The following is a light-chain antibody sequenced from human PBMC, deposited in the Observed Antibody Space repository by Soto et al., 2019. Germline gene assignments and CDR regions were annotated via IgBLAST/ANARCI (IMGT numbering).Light chain of an antibody. J-gene: IGLJ3*02. CDR1: SSDIGGYNY. CDR2: EVT. V-gene: IGLV2-14*01. CDR3: SSYTTNGTPL. Sequence: QSALTQPASVSGSPGQSITISCTGTSSDIGGYNYVSWYQRHPGKVPKLIIYEVTSRPSGGSHRFSGSKSGNTASLTISGLQAEDEGDYFCSSYTTNGTPLFGGGTKLTVL.